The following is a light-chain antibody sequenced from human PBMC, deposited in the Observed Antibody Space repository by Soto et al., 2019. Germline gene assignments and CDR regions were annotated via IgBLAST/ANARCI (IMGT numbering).Light chain of an antibody. CDR3: QQYGSSPA. CDR2: GAS. V-gene: IGKV3-20*01. J-gene: IGKJ4*01. Sequence: EIVLTQSPGTLSLSPGERATLSCRASQSVSSSYLAWYQQKPGQAPRLLIYGASSRATGIPDRFSGSGSGTDFTLTISRLEPEDFALYYCQQYGSSPAFGGVTKVESK. CDR1: QSVSSSY.